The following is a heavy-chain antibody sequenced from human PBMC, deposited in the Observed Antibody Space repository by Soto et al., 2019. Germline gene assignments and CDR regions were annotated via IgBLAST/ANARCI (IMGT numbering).Heavy chain of an antibody. D-gene: IGHD3-9*01. J-gene: IGHJ4*02. CDR3: ATGGNYDILTGYYPFDY. V-gene: IGHV1-24*01. CDR2: FDPEDGET. CDR1: GYTFTNYY. Sequence: ASVKVSCKASGYTFTNYYIHWVRQAPGKGLEWMGGFDPEDGETIYAQKFQGRVTMTEDTSTDTAYMELSSLRSEDTAVYYCATGGNYDILTGYYPFDYWGQGTLVTVSS.